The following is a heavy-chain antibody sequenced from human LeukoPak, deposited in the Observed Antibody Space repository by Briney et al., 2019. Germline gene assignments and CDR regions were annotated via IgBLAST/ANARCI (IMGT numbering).Heavy chain of an antibody. V-gene: IGHV3-7*05. CDR1: GFTFSGYW. D-gene: IGHD6-19*01. Sequence: GGSLRVSCEASGFTFSGYWMSWVRQAPGKGLEWVANIKEDGGEINYVATVKGRFTGSRDNAKISLSLQMNSLRADDTAVYYCARHWWDSSCSYHLVYWGQGTLVSDCS. CDR3: ARHWWDSSCSYHLVY. CDR2: IKEDGGEI. J-gene: IGHJ4*02.